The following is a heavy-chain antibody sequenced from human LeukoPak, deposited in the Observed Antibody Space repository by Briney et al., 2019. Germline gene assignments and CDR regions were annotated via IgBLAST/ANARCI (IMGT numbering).Heavy chain of an antibody. Sequence: ASVKVSCKVSGYTLTELSMHWVRQASGKGLEWMGGFDPEDGETIYAQKFQGRVTMTEDTSTDTAYMELSSLRSEDTAVYYCASKGVYYYDSSGPLRLGGYFDLWGRGTLVTVSS. D-gene: IGHD3-22*01. CDR3: ASKGVYYYDSSGPLRLGGYFDL. CDR1: GYTLTELS. CDR2: FDPEDGET. V-gene: IGHV1-24*01. J-gene: IGHJ2*01.